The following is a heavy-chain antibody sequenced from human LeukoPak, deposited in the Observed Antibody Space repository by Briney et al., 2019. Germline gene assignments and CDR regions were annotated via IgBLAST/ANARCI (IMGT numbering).Heavy chain of an antibody. CDR1: GFTFSSYW. D-gene: IGHD3-10*01. V-gene: IGHV3-7*01. CDR3: AKDRWFTPNDYYHYGMDV. Sequence: GGSLRLSCAASGFTFSSYWMSWVRQAPGKGLEWVANIKQDGSEKYYVDSVKGRFTISRDNAKNSLYLQMNSLRAEDTAVYYCAKDRWFTPNDYYHYGMDVWGQGTTVTVSS. CDR2: IKQDGSEK. J-gene: IGHJ6*02.